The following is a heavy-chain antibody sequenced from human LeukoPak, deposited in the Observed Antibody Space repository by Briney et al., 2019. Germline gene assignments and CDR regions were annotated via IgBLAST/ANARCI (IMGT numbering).Heavy chain of an antibody. V-gene: IGHV3-7*03. J-gene: IGHJ2*01. CDR3: ARFAAAGVVHFEL. CDR1: GFTFSGYW. Sequence: GGSLRLSCAASGFTFSGYWMNWVRQAPGKGLEWVANIKPDGSEKYYVDSVKGRFTVSRDNAKNSLYLQMYSLRVDDTAVYYCARFAAAGVVHFELWGRGTLVIVSS. D-gene: IGHD6-13*01. CDR2: IKPDGSEK.